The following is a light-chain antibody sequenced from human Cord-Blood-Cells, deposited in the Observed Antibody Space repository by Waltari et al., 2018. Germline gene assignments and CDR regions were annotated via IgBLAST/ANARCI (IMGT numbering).Light chain of an antibody. J-gene: IGLJ2*01. CDR3: CSYAGSSTFGV. CDR1: SSDVGSYNL. V-gene: IGLV2-23*02. CDR2: EVS. Sequence: QSALTQPASVSGSPGQSITIPCPGTSSDVGSYNLVSWYQQHPGKAPKLMIYEVSKRPSGVSNRFSGSKSGNTASLTISGLQAEDEADYYCCSYAGSSTFGVFGGGTKLTVL.